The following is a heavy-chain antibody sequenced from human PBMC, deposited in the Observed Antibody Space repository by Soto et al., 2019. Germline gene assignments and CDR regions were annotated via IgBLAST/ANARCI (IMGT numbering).Heavy chain of an antibody. V-gene: IGHV1-69*02. CDR1: GGTFSSYT. Sequence: SVKVSCKASGGTFSSYTVSWVRQAPGQGLEWMGRIIPILNIANYAQKFQGRVTITADKSTSTAYMELSSLRSDDTAVYFCARGPYCNGVSCYQYFDYWGQGTLVTVSS. D-gene: IGHD2-15*01. CDR3: ARGPYCNGVSCYQYFDY. CDR2: IIPILNIA. J-gene: IGHJ4*02.